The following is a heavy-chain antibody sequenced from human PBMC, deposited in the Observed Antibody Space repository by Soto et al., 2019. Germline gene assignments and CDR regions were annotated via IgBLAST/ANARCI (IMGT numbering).Heavy chain of an antibody. CDR2: ISASGRDT. J-gene: IGHJ4*02. Sequence: GGSLRLSCAASGFTFSNYAMSWVRQSPGKGLEWVSGISASGRDTYYADSVKDRFTISRDNSKNTVYLQVNSLRADDTAIYYCAKGKSSGWYYFDYWGQGTPVTVSS. V-gene: IGHV3-23*01. CDR3: AKGKSSGWYYFDY. CDR1: GFTFSNYA. D-gene: IGHD6-19*01.